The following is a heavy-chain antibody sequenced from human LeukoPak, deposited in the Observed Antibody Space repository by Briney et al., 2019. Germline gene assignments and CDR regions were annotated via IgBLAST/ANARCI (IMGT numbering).Heavy chain of an antibody. D-gene: IGHD3-22*01. V-gene: IGHV7-4-1*02. Sequence: ASVKVSCKASGYTFTSYAMNWVRQAPGQGLEWMGWINTNTGNPTYAQGFTGRFVFSLDTSVSTAYLQISSLKAEDTAVYYCARGGPPRYYYDSSGYEVWAFDIWGQGTMVTVSS. J-gene: IGHJ3*02. CDR3: ARGGPPRYYYDSSGYEVWAFDI. CDR2: INTNTGNP. CDR1: GYTFTSYA.